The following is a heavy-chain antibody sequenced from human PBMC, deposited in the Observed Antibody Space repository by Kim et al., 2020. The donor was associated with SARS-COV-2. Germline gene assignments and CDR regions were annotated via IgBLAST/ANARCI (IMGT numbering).Heavy chain of an antibody. Sequence: SETLSLTCAVYGGSFSGYYWSWIRQPPGKGLEWIGEINHSGSTNYNPSLKSRVTISVDTSKNQFSLKLSSVTAADTAVYYCARESAYYDFWSGSRGPNYFDYWGQGTLVTVSS. CDR3: ARESAYYDFWSGSRGPNYFDY. CDR2: INHSGST. D-gene: IGHD3-3*01. CDR1: GGSFSGYY. J-gene: IGHJ4*02. V-gene: IGHV4-34*01.